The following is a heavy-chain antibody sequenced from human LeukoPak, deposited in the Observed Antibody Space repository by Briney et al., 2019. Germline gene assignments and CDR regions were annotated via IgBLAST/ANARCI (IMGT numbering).Heavy chain of an antibody. CDR3: AKTPGHYDSSGYYYIYWYFDL. V-gene: IGHV3-23*01. Sequence: GGSLRLSCAASGFTFSSYAMSWVRQAPGKGLEWVSAISGSGGSTYYADSVKGRFTISRDNSKNTLYLQMNSLRAEDTAVYYCAKTPGHYDSSGYYYIYWYFDLWGRGTLVTVSS. CDR1: GFTFSSYA. D-gene: IGHD3-22*01. CDR2: ISGSGGST. J-gene: IGHJ2*01.